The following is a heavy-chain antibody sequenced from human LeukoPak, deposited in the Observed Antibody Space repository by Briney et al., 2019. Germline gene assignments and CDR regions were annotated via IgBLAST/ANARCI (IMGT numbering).Heavy chain of an antibody. D-gene: IGHD3-10*01. CDR3: ARGRTRLGGYYGS. Sequence: SETLSLTCAVYGGSFSGYYWSWIRQPPGKGLEWIGEINHSGSTNYNPSLKSRVTISVDTSKNQFTLKLSSVTAADTAVYYCARGRTRLGGYYGSWGQGTLVTVSS. CDR1: GGSFSGYY. V-gene: IGHV4-34*01. CDR2: INHSGST. J-gene: IGHJ5*02.